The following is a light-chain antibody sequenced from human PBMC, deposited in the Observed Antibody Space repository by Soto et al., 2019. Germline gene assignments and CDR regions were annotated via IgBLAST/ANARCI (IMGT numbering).Light chain of an antibody. V-gene: IGKV1-5*01. CDR1: QSISTW. Sequence: DIQMTQSPSTLSASVGDRFTITCRASQSISTWLAWFQQKPGKAPDLLIYDASSLESGVPSRFSGSGSGTEFTLTISSLQPDDFATYYCQHYNSYPYTFGQGTKVDIK. CDR2: DAS. CDR3: QHYNSYPYT. J-gene: IGKJ2*01.